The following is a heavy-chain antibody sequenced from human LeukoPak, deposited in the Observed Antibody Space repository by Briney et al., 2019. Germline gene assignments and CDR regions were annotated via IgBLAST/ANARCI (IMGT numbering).Heavy chain of an antibody. J-gene: IGHJ4*02. V-gene: IGHV4-39*01. D-gene: IGHD1-26*01. CDR1: GGSISSSSYY. CDR3: AISGSYYYFDY. Sequence: SETLSLTCTVSGGSISSSSYYWGWIRQPPGKGLEWIGSMYYSGSTYYNPSLKSRVTLSVDTSKNQFSLKLSSVTAADTAVYYCAISGSYYYFDYWGQGTLVTVSS. CDR2: MYYSGST.